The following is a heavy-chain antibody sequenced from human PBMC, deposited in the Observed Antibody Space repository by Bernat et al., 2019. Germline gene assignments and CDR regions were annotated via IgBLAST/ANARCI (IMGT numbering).Heavy chain of an antibody. CDR2: ISGSGGST. D-gene: IGHD6-19*01. CDR3: AKRVRVAVAGYFDY. J-gene: IGHJ4*02. CDR1: GFTFSSYA. Sequence: EVQLLESGGGLVQPGGSLRLSCAASGFTFSSYAMSWVRQAPGKGLGWVSAISGSGGSTYYADSGKGRFTSSRDNSKNTLYLQMNSLRAEDTAVYYCAKRVRVAVAGYFDYWGQGTLVTVSS. V-gene: IGHV3-23*01.